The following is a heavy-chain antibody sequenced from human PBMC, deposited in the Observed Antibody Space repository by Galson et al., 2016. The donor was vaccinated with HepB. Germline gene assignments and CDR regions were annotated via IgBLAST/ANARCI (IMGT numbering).Heavy chain of an antibody. CDR2: ISVSGGST. Sequence: SLRLSCAASVFTFNSYAMNWVRQAPGKGLEWVSAISVSGGSTYYADSVKGRFTISRDHSKNTLYLQMNSLGAEDTAVYYCANRPVGSGSFDYWGQGTLVTVSS. CDR1: VFTFNSYA. CDR3: ANRPVGSGSFDY. J-gene: IGHJ4*02. V-gene: IGHV3-23*01. D-gene: IGHD6-19*01.